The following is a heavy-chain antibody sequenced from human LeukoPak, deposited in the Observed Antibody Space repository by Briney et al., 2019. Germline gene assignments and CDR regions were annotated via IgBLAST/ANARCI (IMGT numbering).Heavy chain of an antibody. CDR1: GFTFSSYW. J-gene: IGHJ4*02. CDR3: ARETYYYGSGSYTHFDY. D-gene: IGHD3-10*01. CDR2: IKQDGSEK. Sequence: PGGSLRLSCAASGFTFSSYWMSWVRQAPGKGLEWVANIKQDGSEKYYVDSVKGRFTISRDNAKNSLYLQMNSLRAEDTAVYYCARETYYYGSGSYTHFDYWGQGTLVTVSS. V-gene: IGHV3-7*01.